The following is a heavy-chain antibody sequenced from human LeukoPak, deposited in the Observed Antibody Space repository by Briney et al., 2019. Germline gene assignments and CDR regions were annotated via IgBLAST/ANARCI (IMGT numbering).Heavy chain of an antibody. CDR3: ARVLGYCSSTSCYPLGY. Sequence: PGGSLRLSCAASGFTFSSYWMHWVRQAPGKGLVWVSRINSDGSSTSYADSVKGRFTISRDNAKNTLYLQMNSLRAEDTAVYYCARVLGYCSSTSCYPLGYWGQGALVTGSS. CDR1: GFTFSSYW. V-gene: IGHV3-74*01. D-gene: IGHD2-2*01. CDR2: INSDGSST. J-gene: IGHJ4*02.